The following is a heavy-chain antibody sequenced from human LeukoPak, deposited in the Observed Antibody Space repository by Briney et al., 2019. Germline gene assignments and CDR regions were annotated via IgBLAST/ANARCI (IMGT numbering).Heavy chain of an antibody. CDR2: IKPDGSEK. V-gene: IGHV3-7*01. CDR1: GFVFSASY. J-gene: IGHJ5*01. CDR3: VRGGTYWTVS. Sequence: PGGSLRLSCAASGFVFSASYMSWVRKAPGKGLEWVATIKPDGSEKYHVDSVSGRFTTSRDNTNDSLFLQMNSLRVDDTAVYYCVRGGTYWTVSWGQGTLVNVS.